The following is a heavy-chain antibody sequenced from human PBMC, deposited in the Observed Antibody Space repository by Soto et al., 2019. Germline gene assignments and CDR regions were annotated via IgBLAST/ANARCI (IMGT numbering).Heavy chain of an antibody. CDR3: ARDTANDFWSGNFDY. V-gene: IGHV4-34*01. CDR2: INHSGST. Sequence: QVQLQQWGAGLLKPSETLSLTCAVYGGSFSGYYWSWIRQPPGKGLEWIGEINHSGSTNYNPSLKSRFTISVDTSKNQFSLKLSSVTAADTAVYYCARDTANDFWSGNFDYWGQGTLVTVSS. D-gene: IGHD3-3*01. CDR1: GGSFSGYY. J-gene: IGHJ4*02.